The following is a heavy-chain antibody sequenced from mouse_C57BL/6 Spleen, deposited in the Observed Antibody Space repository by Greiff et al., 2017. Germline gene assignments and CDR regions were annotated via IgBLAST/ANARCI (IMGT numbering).Heavy chain of an antibody. J-gene: IGHJ2*01. CDR2: IYPRSGNT. Sequence: VMLVESGAELARPGASVKLSCKASGYTFTSYGISWVKQRTGQGLEWIGEIYPRSGNTYYNEKFKGKATLTADKSSSTAYMELRSLTSEDSAVYFCARFLVTTGYYFDYWGQGTTLTVSS. CDR3: ARFLVTTGYYFDY. V-gene: IGHV1-81*01. D-gene: IGHD2-2*01. CDR1: GYTFTSYG.